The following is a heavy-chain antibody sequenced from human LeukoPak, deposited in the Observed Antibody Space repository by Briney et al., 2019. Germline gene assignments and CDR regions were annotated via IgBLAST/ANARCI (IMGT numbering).Heavy chain of an antibody. V-gene: IGHV3-21*01. CDR3: AGPGGTGTTKYYYGMDV. J-gene: IGHJ6*02. CDR1: GFTFSSYS. CDR2: ISSSSSYI. Sequence: GGSLRLSCAASGFTFSSYSMNWVRQAPGKGLEWVSSISSSSSYIYYADSVKGRFTISRDNAKNSLYLQMNSLRAEDTAVYYCAGPGGTGTTKYYYGMDVWGQGTTVTVSS. D-gene: IGHD1-7*01.